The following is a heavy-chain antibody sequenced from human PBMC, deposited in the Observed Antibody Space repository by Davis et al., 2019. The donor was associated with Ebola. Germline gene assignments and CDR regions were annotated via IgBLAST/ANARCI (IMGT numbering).Heavy chain of an antibody. CDR2: IYLSGSYI. J-gene: IGHJ5*02. CDR3: ARHLGYCSGGSCYSSYNWFDP. Sequence: KVSCKGSGYNINNYWITWVRQMPGKGLEWMGRIYLSGSYINYSPSFQGHITISADRSISTAYLQWSSLKASDTAMYYCARHLGYCSGGSCYSSYNWFDPWGQGTLVTVSS. CDR1: GYNINNYW. V-gene: IGHV5-10-1*01. D-gene: IGHD2-15*01.